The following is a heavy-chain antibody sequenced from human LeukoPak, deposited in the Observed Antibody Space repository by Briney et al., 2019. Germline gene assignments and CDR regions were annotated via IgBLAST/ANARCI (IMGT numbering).Heavy chain of an antibody. D-gene: IGHD3-3*01. CDR1: GGSISSSNW. CDR3: ARGYYDFWSGYVPGYYYYYYMDV. Sequence: SETLSLTCAVSGGSISSSNWWSWVRQPPGKGLEWIGEIYHSGSTNYNPSLKSRVTISVDKSKNQFSLKLSSVTAADTAVYYCARGYYDFWSGYVPGYYYYYYMDVWGKGTTVTVSS. CDR2: IYHSGST. J-gene: IGHJ6*03. V-gene: IGHV4-4*02.